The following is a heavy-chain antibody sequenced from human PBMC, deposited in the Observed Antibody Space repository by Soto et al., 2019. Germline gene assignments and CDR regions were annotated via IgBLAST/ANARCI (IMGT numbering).Heavy chain of an antibody. V-gene: IGHV4-4*07. CDR2: ITVGGSI. J-gene: IGHJ2*01. D-gene: IGHD2-2*01. CDR1: GASITSHN. Sequence: QVQLQESGPGLAKPSETLSLTCSGSGASITSHNLNWIRQPAGQGPERVGRITVGGSINYNHALKSRITMSLDTSKNQLSLHVRSVTAADTAIYYCARDRGESTSSWFWYFSHWGHGTLVTVSS. CDR3: ARDRGESTSSWFWYFSH.